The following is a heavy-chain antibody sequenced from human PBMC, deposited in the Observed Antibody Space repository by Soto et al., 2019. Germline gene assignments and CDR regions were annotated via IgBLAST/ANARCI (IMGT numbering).Heavy chain of an antibody. CDR2: ISYDGTKT. CDR1: GFTFSIYA. D-gene: IGHD3-10*01. CDR3: AKDRGSRRRWLIGQFDY. V-gene: IGHV3-30*18. Sequence: QVQLVESGGGVVQPGRSLRVSCAASGFTFSIYAMHWVRQAPGTGLEWVAVISYDGTKTYYADSVKGRFTISRDNSKNKVYHQMISLREEDTAVYYCAKDRGSRRRWLIGQFDYWGQGTVVTVSP. J-gene: IGHJ4*02.